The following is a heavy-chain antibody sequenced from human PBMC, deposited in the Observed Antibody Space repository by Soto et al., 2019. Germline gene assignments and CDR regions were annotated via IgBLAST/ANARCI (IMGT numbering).Heavy chain of an antibody. Sequence: QVQLQQWGAGLLKPSETLSLTCVVYGGSSSGYYWSWIRQPPGKGLEWIGEINHSGSTNYNSSLKSRVTRSVDTSKNQFSLKLSSVTAADTAVYYCARGGRCSSASCPPDYWGQGTLVTVSS. CDR3: ARGGRCSSASCPPDY. CDR1: GGSSSGYY. J-gene: IGHJ4*02. D-gene: IGHD2-2*01. V-gene: IGHV4-34*01. CDR2: INHSGST.